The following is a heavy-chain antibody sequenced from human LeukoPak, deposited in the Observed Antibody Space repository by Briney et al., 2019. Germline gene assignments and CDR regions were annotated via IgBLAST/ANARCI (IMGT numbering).Heavy chain of an antibody. CDR3: ARTDYGDYGSPYYFDY. Sequence: ASVNVSCKASGYTFTIYGISWVRQAPGQGLEWMGWISAYNGNTNYAQKLQGRVTMTTDTSTSTAYMELRSLRSDDTAVYYCARTDYGDYGSPYYFDYWGQGTLVTVSS. V-gene: IGHV1-18*01. J-gene: IGHJ4*02. CDR1: GYTFTIYG. CDR2: ISAYNGNT. D-gene: IGHD4-17*01.